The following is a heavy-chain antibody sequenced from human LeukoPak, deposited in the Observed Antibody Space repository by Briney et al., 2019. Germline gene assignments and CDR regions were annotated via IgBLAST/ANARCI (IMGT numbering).Heavy chain of an antibody. Sequence: PGGSLRLSCAASGFTFNNYWMHWVRQAPGKGLVWVSGINSDGSSATYADSVKGRFTISRDNAKNTLYLEMSSLRAEDMAVYYCAIGVVITTAFDNWGQGTLVTVSS. D-gene: IGHD3-22*01. CDR2: INSDGSSA. J-gene: IGHJ4*02. CDR1: GFTFNNYW. CDR3: AIGVVITTAFDN. V-gene: IGHV3-74*01.